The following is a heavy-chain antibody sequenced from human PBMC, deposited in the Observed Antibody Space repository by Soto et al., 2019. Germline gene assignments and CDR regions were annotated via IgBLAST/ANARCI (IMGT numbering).Heavy chain of an antibody. CDR3: AREGRGAEHPHHGMDV. V-gene: IGHV5-51*01. J-gene: IGHJ6*02. D-gene: IGHD1-26*01. Sequence: PGASLKISCKGSGYSFTSYWIGWVRQMPGKGLEWMGIIYPGDSDTRYSPSFQGQVTISADKSISTAYLQWSSLKASDTAMYYCAREGRGAEHPHHGMDVWGQGTTVTVSS. CDR2: IYPGDSDT. CDR1: GYSFTSYW.